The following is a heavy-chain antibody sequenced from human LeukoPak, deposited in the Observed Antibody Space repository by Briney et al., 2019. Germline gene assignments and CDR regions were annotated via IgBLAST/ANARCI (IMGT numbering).Heavy chain of an antibody. D-gene: IGHD2-2*01. CDR3: ARGSSEVPAAYSYYFDY. J-gene: IGHJ4*02. V-gene: IGHV4-30-2*01. CDR2: IYHSGST. Sequence: SETLSLTCTVSGGSISSGGYYWSWIRQPPGKGLEWIGYIYHSGSTYYNPSLKSRVTISVDRSKNQFSLKLSSVTAADTAVYYCARGSSEVPAAYSYYFDYWGQGTLVTVSS. CDR1: GGSISSGGYY.